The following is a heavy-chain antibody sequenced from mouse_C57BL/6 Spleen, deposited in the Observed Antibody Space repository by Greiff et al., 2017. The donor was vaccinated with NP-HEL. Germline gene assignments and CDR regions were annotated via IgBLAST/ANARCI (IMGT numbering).Heavy chain of an antibody. V-gene: IGHV5-17*01. CDR2: ISSGSSTI. CDR3: ARSYLRYFDV. CDR1: GFTFSDYG. Sequence: EVQGVESGGGLVKPGGSLKLSCAASGFTFSDYGMHWVRQAPEKGLEWVAYISSGSSTIYYADTVKGRFTISRDNAKNTLFLQMTSLRSEDTAMYYCARSYLRYFDVWGTGTTVTVSS. J-gene: IGHJ1*03. D-gene: IGHD5-5*01.